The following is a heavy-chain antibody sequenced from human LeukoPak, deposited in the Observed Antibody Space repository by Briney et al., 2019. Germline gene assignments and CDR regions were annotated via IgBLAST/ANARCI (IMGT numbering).Heavy chain of an antibody. D-gene: IGHD3-22*01. V-gene: IGHV3-74*01. J-gene: IGHJ5*02. CDR1: GFTFSSYW. CDR3: AREWGGSSGPSWFDP. Sequence: GGSLRLSCAASGFTFSSYWMHWVRQAPGKGLVWVSRIYSDGSSTRYADSVTGRFSISRDNAKNTLLLQMNSLRAEDTAVYYCAREWGGSSGPSWFDPWGQGTLVTVSS. CDR2: IYSDGSST.